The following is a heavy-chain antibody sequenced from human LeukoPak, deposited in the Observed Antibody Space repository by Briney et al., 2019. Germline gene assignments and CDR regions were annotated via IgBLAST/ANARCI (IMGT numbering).Heavy chain of an antibody. CDR2: VFYSGST. V-gene: IGHV4-39*01. CDR3: ARRWLLLRSFDY. CDR1: GGSISSNTDY. D-gene: IGHD3-22*01. Sequence: SETLSLTCTVSGGSISSNTDYWGWIRQPPGKGLEWIGSVFYSGSTYYNPSLKSRVSISVDTSKNQFSLKLSSVTAADTAVYYCARRWLLLRSFDYWGQGTLVTVSS. J-gene: IGHJ4*02.